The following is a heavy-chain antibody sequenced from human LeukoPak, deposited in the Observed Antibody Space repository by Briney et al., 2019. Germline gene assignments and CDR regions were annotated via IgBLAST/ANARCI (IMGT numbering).Heavy chain of an antibody. J-gene: IGHJ3*01. CDR1: GGSVSSHY. Sequence: PSDTLSLTCTVSGGSVSSHYWTWIRQPPGKGLEWIGYISHSGSTDYNPSLKSRLTISVDPSNNQFSLNLSSVPAADTAVYYCARTLGSCWVDAFNLWGQGTMVTVSS. CDR3: ARTLGSCWVDAFNL. D-gene: IGHD3-16*01. CDR2: ISHSGST. V-gene: IGHV4-59*02.